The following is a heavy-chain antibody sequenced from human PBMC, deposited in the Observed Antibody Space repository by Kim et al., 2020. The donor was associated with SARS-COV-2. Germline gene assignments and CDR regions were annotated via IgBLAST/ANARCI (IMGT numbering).Heavy chain of an antibody. CDR1: GFTFSTYA. CDR2: ISGSGDHT. V-gene: IGHV3-23*01. D-gene: IGHD3-22*01. CDR3: AKDTNSRRWNEYFQH. Sequence: GGSLRLSCAASGFTFSTYAMTWVRQAPGKGLECVSGISGSGDHTYHADSVKDRFTISRDNSKNTLYLQMNSLRAEDTALYFCAKDTNSRRWNEYFQHWGQGPLVTVSS. J-gene: IGHJ1*01.